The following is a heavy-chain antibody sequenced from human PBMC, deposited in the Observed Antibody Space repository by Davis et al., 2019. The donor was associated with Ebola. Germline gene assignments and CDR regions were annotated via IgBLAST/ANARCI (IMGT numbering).Heavy chain of an antibody. Sequence: PSETLSLTCAVYGGSFSGYYWSWIRQPPGKGLEWIGEINHSGSTNYNPSLKSRVTISVDTSKNQFSLKLSSVTAADTAVYYCARGSITIFGVAPNLGPWGQGTLVTVSS. D-gene: IGHD3-3*01. CDR1: GGSFSGYY. CDR2: INHSGST. V-gene: IGHV4-34*01. J-gene: IGHJ5*02. CDR3: ARGSITIFGVAPNLGP.